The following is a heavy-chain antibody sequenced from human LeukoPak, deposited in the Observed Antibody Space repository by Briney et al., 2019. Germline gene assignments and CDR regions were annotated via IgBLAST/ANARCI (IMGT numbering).Heavy chain of an antibody. Sequence: PSETLSLTCTVSGGSISSGGYYWSWIRQHPGKGLEWIGYIYYSGSTYYNPSLKSRVTISVDTSKNRFSLKLSSVTAADTAVYYCARALSRTMVRVSYYFDYWGQGTLVTVSS. CDR3: ARALSRTMVRVSYYFDY. J-gene: IGHJ4*02. V-gene: IGHV4-31*03. CDR2: IYYSGST. D-gene: IGHD3-10*01. CDR1: GGSISSGGYY.